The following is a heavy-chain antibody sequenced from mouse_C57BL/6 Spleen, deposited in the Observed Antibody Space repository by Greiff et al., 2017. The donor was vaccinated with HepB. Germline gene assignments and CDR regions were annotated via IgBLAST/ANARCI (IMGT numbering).Heavy chain of an antibody. CDR1: GFSLTSYG. D-gene: IGHD1-1*01. CDR2: IWGDGST. Sequence: VQLKESGPGLVAPSQSLSITCTVSGFSLTSYGVSWVRQPPGKGLEWLGVIWGDGSTTYHSALISRLFISKDNSKRQVLLKLINLQTYDTATYYCAIFMTTVGFYYDDWGHATTLSVAS. J-gene: IGHJ2*01. V-gene: IGHV2-3*01. CDR3: AIFMTTVGFYYDD.